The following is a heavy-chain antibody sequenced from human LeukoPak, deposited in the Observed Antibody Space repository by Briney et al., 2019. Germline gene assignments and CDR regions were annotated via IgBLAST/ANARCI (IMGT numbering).Heavy chain of an antibody. CDR2: ISGSGGST. V-gene: IGHV3-23*01. J-gene: IGHJ4*02. CDR3: AKIQEGYSSGWYQIFDY. D-gene: IGHD6-19*01. CDR1: GFTFSSYA. Sequence: PGGSLRLSCAASGFTFSSYAMSWVRQAPGKGLEWVSAISGSGGSTYYADSVKGRFTISRDNSKNTLYLQMNSLRAEDTAVYYCAKIQEGYSSGWYQIFDYWGQGTLVTVSS.